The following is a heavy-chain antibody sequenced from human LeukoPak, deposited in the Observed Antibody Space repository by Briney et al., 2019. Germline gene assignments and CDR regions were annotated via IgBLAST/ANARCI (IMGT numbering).Heavy chain of an antibody. Sequence: GGSLRLSCAASGFTFSTFAMIWVRQPPGKGLEWVSSIFPSGGEIHYADSVRGRFTISRDNSKSTLSLQMNSLRAEDTAIYYCAKAYYYGSGSSVQDGWDYWGQGTLVTVSS. CDR1: GFTFSTFA. V-gene: IGHV3-23*01. CDR3: AKAYYYGSGSSVQDGWDY. CDR2: IFPSGGEI. D-gene: IGHD3-10*01. J-gene: IGHJ4*02.